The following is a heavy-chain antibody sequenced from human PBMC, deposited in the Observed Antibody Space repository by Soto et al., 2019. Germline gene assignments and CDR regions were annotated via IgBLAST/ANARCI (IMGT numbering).Heavy chain of an antibody. CDR2: INPNSGGT. CDR1: GYTFTGYY. D-gene: IGHD3-3*01. CDR3: ARSYYDFWSGSGYYYMDV. Sequence: GASVKVSCKASGYTFTGYYMHWVRQAPGQGLEWMGWINPNSGGTNYAQKFQGWVTVTRDTSISTAYMELSRLRSDDTAVYHCARSYYDFWSGSGYYYMDVWGKGTTVTVSS. J-gene: IGHJ6*03. V-gene: IGHV1-2*04.